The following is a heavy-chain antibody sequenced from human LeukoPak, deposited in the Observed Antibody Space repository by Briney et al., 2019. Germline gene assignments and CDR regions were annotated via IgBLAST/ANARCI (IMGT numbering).Heavy chain of an antibody. CDR1: GYTFTNFG. CDR3: GIVIVPTAAIDY. J-gene: IGHJ4*02. CDR2: ISTYNANT. D-gene: IGHD2-2*01. V-gene: IGHV1-18*01. Sequence: ASVKVSCKSSGYTFTNFGVTWVRQAPGQGLEWMGWISTYNANTDYALKLHGRVTMTTDTSTSTAYLELRSLRSDDTAVYYCGIVIVPTAAIDYWGQGTLVTVSS.